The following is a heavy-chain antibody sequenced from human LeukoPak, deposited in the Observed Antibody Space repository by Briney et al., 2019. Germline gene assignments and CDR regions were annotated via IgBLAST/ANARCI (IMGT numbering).Heavy chain of an antibody. V-gene: IGHV3-33*01. D-gene: IGHD5-24*01. CDR2: IWYDGSNK. CDR3: ASSTITAILDY. CDR1: GFTFSSYG. J-gene: IGHJ4*02. Sequence: PGRSLRLSCAASGFTFSSYGMHWVRQAPGKGLEWVAVIWYDGSNKYYADSVKGRFTISRDNSKNTLYLQMNSLRAEDTAVYYCASSTITAILDYWGQGTLVTVSS.